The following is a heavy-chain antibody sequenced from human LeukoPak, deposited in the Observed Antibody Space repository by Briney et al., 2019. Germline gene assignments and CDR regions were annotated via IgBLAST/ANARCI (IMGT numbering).Heavy chain of an antibody. D-gene: IGHD7-27*01. V-gene: IGHV1-18*01. CDR2: ISAYNGNT. Sequence: ASVKVSCKPSGYTFTSYGISGVRPAPGQGLDWMGWISAYNGNTNYAQKLQGRVTMTTDTSTSTAYMELRSLRADDTAVYYCARPGAGYGMDVWGQGTTVSVPS. J-gene: IGHJ6*02. CDR3: ARPGAGYGMDV. CDR1: GYTFTSYG.